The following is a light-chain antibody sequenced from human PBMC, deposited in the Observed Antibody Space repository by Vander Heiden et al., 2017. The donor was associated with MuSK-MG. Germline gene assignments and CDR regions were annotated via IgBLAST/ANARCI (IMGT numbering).Light chain of an antibody. V-gene: IGLV1-44*01. CDR2: IDT. CDR3: AAWDDSLNGVV. Sequence: HSVRTQPPSASRTPGQRGTISCSGNNSNIGTNTVNWYQQLPGMAPKLLIYIDTQRPSGVPDRISGSKSGTSASLAISGLQSEDEADYYCAAWDDSLNGVVFGGGTKLTV. J-gene: IGLJ3*02. CDR1: NSNIGTNT.